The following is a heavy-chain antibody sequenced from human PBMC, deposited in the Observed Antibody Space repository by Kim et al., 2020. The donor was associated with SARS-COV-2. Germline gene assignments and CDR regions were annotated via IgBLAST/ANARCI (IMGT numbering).Heavy chain of an antibody. CDR2: IKQDGSEK. D-gene: IGHD3-10*01. J-gene: IGHJ6*02. Sequence: GGSLRLSCAASGFTFSSYWMSWVRQAPGKGLEWVANIKQDGSEKYYVDSVKGRFTISRDNAKNSLYLQMNSLRAEDTAVYYCAREGYYGSGSLSSIYYYYGMDVWGQGTTVTVSS. CDR3: AREGYYGSGSLSSIYYYYGMDV. V-gene: IGHV3-7*03. CDR1: GFTFSSYW.